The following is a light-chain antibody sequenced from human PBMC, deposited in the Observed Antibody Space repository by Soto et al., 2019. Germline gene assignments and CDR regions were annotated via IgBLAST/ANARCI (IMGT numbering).Light chain of an antibody. Sequence: DIQMTQSPSTLSASVGDRVTITCRASQSISSWLAWYQQKPGKAPQLLIYKGSSLESGVPSRFSGSGSGTEFTLTISSLQPDDFATYYCQQYNGYSWTFGQGTKVEIK. CDR1: QSISSW. V-gene: IGKV1-5*03. CDR3: QQYNGYSWT. CDR2: KGS. J-gene: IGKJ1*01.